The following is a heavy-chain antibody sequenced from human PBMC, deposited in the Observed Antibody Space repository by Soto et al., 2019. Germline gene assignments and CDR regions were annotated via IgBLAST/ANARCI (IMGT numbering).Heavy chain of an antibody. Sequence: GVSLRLSCAASGFTFSSYGMHWVRQAPGKGLEWVAVISYDGSNKYYADSVKGRFTISRDNSKNTLYLQMNSLRAEDTAVYYCANSRAYDYGDYFDYWGQGPLVTVSS. CDR2: ISYDGSNK. CDR1: GFTFSSYG. J-gene: IGHJ4*02. CDR3: ANSRAYDYGDYFDY. D-gene: IGHD4-17*01. V-gene: IGHV3-30*18.